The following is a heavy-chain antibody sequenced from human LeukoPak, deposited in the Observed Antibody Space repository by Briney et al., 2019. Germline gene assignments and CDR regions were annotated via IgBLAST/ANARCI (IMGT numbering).Heavy chain of an antibody. Sequence: SETLPLTCAVYGGSFSGYYWSWIRQPPGKGLEWIGYIYYSGSTNYNPSLKSRVTISVDTSKNQFSLKLSSVTAADTAVYYCARVTTVVTPRVSDYYGMDVWGQGTTVTVSS. V-gene: IGHV4-59*01. J-gene: IGHJ6*02. CDR2: IYYSGST. D-gene: IGHD4-23*01. CDR3: ARVTTVVTPRVSDYYGMDV. CDR1: GGSFSGYY.